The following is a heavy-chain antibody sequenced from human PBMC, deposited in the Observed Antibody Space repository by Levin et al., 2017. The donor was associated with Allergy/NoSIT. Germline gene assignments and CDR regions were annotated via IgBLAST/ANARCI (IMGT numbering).Heavy chain of an antibody. D-gene: IGHD1-26*01. Sequence: SETLSLTCTVSGGSISSSSYYWGWIRQPPGKGLEWIGSIYYSGSTYYNPSLKSRVTISVDTSKNQLSLKLSSVTAADTAVYYCARQRGWELLGLNWFDPWGQGTLVTVSS. J-gene: IGHJ5*02. CDR2: IYYSGST. CDR1: GGSISSSSYY. V-gene: IGHV4-39*01. CDR3: ARQRGWELLGLNWFDP.